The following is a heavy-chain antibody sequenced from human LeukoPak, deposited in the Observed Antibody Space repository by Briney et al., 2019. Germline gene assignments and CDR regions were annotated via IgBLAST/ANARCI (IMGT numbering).Heavy chain of an antibody. Sequence: GASVKVSCKASGYTFTGYYMHWVRQAPGQGLEWMGWINTNTGNPTYAQGFTGRFVFSLDTSVSTAYLQISSLKAEDTAVYYCARTDFDLVDYWGQGTLVTVSS. CDR3: ARTDFDLVDY. CDR1: GYTFTGYY. CDR2: INTNTGNP. V-gene: IGHV7-4-1*02. J-gene: IGHJ4*02. D-gene: IGHD3-9*01.